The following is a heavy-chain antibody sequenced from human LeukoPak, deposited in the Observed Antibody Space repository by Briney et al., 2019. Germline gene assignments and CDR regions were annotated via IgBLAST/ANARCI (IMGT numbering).Heavy chain of an antibody. Sequence: GGSLRLSCAGSGFTFSSYWMHWVRQAPGKGLEWVAVISYDGSNKYYADSVKGRFTISRDNSKNTLYLQMDSLRAEDTTVYYCARHNISSSYDYWGQGTLVTVSP. CDR1: GFTFSSYW. CDR2: ISYDGSNK. D-gene: IGHD6-13*01. V-gene: IGHV3-30*03. J-gene: IGHJ4*02. CDR3: ARHNISSSYDY.